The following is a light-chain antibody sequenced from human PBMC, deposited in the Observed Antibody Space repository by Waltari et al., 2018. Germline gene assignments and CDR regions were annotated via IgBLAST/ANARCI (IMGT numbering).Light chain of an antibody. CDR3: QHFYSYPSG. CDR1: QAISRS. J-gene: IGKJ5*01. V-gene: IGKV1-13*02. Sequence: AIQLTQSPSSLSAYGGERVNMTCRASQAISRSVAWFQQKPGKVPKLLIFEASDLEDGVPSRFSGSGGGTRFTLTISSLQPEDFATYYCQHFYSYPSGFGQGTRLEIK. CDR2: EAS.